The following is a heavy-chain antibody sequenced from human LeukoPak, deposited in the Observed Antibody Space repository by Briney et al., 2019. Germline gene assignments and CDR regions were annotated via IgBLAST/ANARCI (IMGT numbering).Heavy chain of an antibody. V-gene: IGHV3-11*01. CDR3: ARVLRYCSGGNCYSGGLGYMDV. CDR1: GFTFSDYY. D-gene: IGHD2-15*01. J-gene: IGHJ6*03. Sequence: GGSLRLSCAASGFTFSDYYMSWIRQAPGKGLEWVSYISSSGSTIYYADSVNGRFTISRDNAKNSLFLQMNSLRAEDTAVYYCARVLRYCSGGNCYSGGLGYMDVWGKGTTATISS. CDR2: ISSSGSTI.